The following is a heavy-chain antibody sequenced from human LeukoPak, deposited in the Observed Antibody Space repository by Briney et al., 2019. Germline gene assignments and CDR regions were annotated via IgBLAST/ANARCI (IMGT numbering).Heavy chain of an antibody. J-gene: IGHJ4*02. V-gene: IGHV1-8*01. CDR3: AKEEYDILTGFGYYFDY. CDR1: GYTFTSYD. Sequence: ASVKVSCKASGYTFTSYDINWVRQATGQGLEWMGWMNPNSGNTGYAQKFQGRVTMTRNTSISTAYMELSSLRSEDTAVYYCAKEEYDILTGFGYYFDYWGQGTLVTVSS. D-gene: IGHD3-9*01. CDR2: MNPNSGNT.